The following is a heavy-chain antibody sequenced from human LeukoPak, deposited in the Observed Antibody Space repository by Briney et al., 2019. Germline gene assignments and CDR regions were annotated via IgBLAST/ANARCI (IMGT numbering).Heavy chain of an antibody. CDR2: ISNTGRT. J-gene: IGHJ5*02. V-gene: IGHV4-39*01. CDR3: ARQDDNDHGDPNWFDP. Sequence: NTSETLSLTCTVSAVSISSSRYGWGWIRQPPGKSLELIGSISNTGRTHYNPSLKSRVTVSVGRSMNQFSLTLTSVTAAGTSVYYCARQDDNDHGDPNWFDPWGQGRQVTVSS. D-gene: IGHD4-17*01. CDR1: AVSISSSRYG.